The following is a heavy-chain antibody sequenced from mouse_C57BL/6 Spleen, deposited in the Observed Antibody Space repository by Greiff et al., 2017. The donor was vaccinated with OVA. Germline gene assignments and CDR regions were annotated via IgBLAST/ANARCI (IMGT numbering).Heavy chain of an antibody. Sequence: QVQLQQSGPGLVQPSQSLSITCTVSGFSLTSYGVHWVRQSPGKGLEWLGVIWRGGSTDYNAAFMSRLSITKDNSKSQVFFKMNSLQADDTAIYYCAKSSGDYDWYFDVWGTGTTVTVSS. V-gene: IGHV2-5*01. J-gene: IGHJ1*03. CDR3: AKSSGDYDWYFDV. CDR1: GFSLTSYG. CDR2: IWRGGST. D-gene: IGHD2-4*01.